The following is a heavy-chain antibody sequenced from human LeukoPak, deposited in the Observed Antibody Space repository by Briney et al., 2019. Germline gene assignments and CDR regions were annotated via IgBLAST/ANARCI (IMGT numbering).Heavy chain of an antibody. CDR2: IWYDGSNK. J-gene: IGHJ4*02. CDR1: GFTFSSYA. CDR3: ARGLFNYDNSGLNY. D-gene: IGHD3-22*01. V-gene: IGHV3-33*01. Sequence: GGSLRLSCAASGFTFSSYAMYWVRQAPGKGLEWVTNIWYDGSNKYYADSVKGRFTISRDNSKNTLYLQMNSLRAEETAVYYCARGLFNYDNSGLNYWGQGTRVTVSS.